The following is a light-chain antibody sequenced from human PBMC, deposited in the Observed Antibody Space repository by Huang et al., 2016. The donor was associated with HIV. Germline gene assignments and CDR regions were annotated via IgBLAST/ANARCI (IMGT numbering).Light chain of an antibody. Sequence: EIVMTQSPATLSLSPGDRATLSCRPSQSVSSNFAWYQHKPGQAPRLRIYGASTRATGVPARFSGSGSGTEFTLTISSLQSDDFVVYYCQQYEDWPRTFGQGTKVEIK. CDR2: GAS. J-gene: IGKJ1*01. V-gene: IGKV3-15*01. CDR1: QSVSSN. CDR3: QQYEDWPRT.